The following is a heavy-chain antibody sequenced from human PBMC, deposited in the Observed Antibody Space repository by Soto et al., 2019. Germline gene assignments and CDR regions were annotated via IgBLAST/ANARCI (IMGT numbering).Heavy chain of an antibody. CDR1: GFTFSDYA. CDR3: AEGGRPGLGTSGLNY. CDR2: VSHDGRNT. D-gene: IGHD3-10*01. Sequence: VQLVESGGGVVQPGRSLRLSCAASGFTFSDYAMHWVRQAPGKGLEWVAVVSHDGRNTHYADSVKGRFTISRDSSKNNGSPEMTRPRAEDTAGHFLAEGGRPGLGTSGLNYWGQGALVTVSS. J-gene: IGHJ4*02. V-gene: IGHV3-30*03.